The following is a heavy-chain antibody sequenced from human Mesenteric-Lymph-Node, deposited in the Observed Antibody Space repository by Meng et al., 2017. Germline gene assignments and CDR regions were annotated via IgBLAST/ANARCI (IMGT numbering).Heavy chain of an antibody. D-gene: IGHD1-26*01. Sequence: QVELGQPGAEVKKPGASVRVSCKASQSDYFIHWVRQAPGQGLEWMGWISAYNGNTNYAQKLRGRVTMTRDTSTSTVYMELSSLRSEDTAVYYCARETARSGSPVGYWGQGTLVTVSS. CDR2: ISAYNGNT. V-gene: IGHV1-2*02. CDR1: QSDYFIH. CDR3: ARETARSGSPVGY. J-gene: IGHJ4*02.